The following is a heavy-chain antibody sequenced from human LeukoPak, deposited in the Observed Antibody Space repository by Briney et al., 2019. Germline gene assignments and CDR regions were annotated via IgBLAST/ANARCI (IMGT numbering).Heavy chain of an antibody. CDR2: MSDSGVSS. CDR3: AKGLKTAVGPYMGYHYYMDV. CDR1: GFTFSSYA. Sequence: PGGSLRLSCAASGFTFSSYAMSWVRQAPGKGLEWVSGMSDSGVSSYYADSVKGRFTISRDNSKNTLSLQMISRRAEDTALYYCAKGLKTAVGPYMGYHYYMDVWGKGTTVTVSS. D-gene: IGHD3-16*01. J-gene: IGHJ6*03. V-gene: IGHV3-23*01.